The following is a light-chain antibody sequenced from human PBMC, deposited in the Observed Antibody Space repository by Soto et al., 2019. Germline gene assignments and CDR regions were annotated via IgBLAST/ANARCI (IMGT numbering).Light chain of an antibody. V-gene: IGKV3-11*01. CDR3: QQRNIWPPVT. J-gene: IGKJ5*01. CDR1: PSVTNY. CDR2: GAF. Sequence: EIVLTQSPATLSLSQGEGATLSCRASPSVTNYLAWYQQKPGQAPRLVIYGAFNRATGIPARFSGSGSGTDFTLTISSLEPEDFAVYYCQQRNIWPPVTFGQGTRLEIK.